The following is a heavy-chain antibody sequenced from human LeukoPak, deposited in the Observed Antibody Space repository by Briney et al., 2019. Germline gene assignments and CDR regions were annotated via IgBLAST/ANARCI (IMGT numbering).Heavy chain of an antibody. Sequence: PGGSLRLSCAASGFTFSGYWMHWVRQGPEKGLELVSRIDNDGHGIIYADSVKGRFTTSRDNSKNTLYLQMNSLRAEDTAVYYCAKDGWGVLFERPDYWGQGTLVTVSS. CDR3: AKDGWGVLFERPDY. V-gene: IGHV3-74*01. D-gene: IGHD6-19*01. CDR2: IDNDGHGI. J-gene: IGHJ4*02. CDR1: GFTFSGYW.